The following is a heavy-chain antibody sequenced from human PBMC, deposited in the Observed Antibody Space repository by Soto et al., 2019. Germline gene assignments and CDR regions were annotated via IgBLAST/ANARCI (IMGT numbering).Heavy chain of an antibody. CDR2: ISAYNGNT. D-gene: IGHD3-10*01. Sequence: ASVQVSCDASGYTVTSYGISWVRQAPGQGLERMGWISAYNGNTNYAQKLQGRVTMTTDTSTSTAYMELRSLRSDDTAVYYCARKGGYYVSGRSDYWRQGTLVNDSS. J-gene: IGHJ4*02. CDR3: ARKGGYYVSGRSDY. V-gene: IGHV1-18*04. CDR1: GYTVTSYG.